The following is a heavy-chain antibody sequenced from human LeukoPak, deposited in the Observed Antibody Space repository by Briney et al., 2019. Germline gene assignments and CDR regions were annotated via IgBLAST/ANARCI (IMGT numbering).Heavy chain of an antibody. V-gene: IGHV4-34*01. D-gene: IGHD3-3*01. CDR3: APKESRFLEWLPIPRSYFDH. Sequence: PSETLSLTCAVYGGSFSGYYWSWIRQPPGKGLEWIGEINHSGSTNYNPSLKSRVTISVDASKNQFSLKLSSVTAADTAVYYCAPKESRFLEWLPIPRSYFDHWGQGTLVTVSS. J-gene: IGHJ4*02. CDR1: GGSFSGYY. CDR2: INHSGST.